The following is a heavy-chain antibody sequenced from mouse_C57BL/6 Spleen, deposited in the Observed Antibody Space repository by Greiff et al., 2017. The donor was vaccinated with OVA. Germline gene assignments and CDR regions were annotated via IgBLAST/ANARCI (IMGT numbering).Heavy chain of an antibody. Sequence: EVQLQQSGPELVKPGASVKISCKASGYTFTDYYMNWVKQSPGKSLEWIGDINPNNGGTSYNQKFKGKATFTVDKSSSTAYMGLRSLKSEDSAGYYCAPTVEGYFDVWGTGTTVTVSS. V-gene: IGHV1-26*01. CDR2: INPNNGGT. CDR3: APTVEGYFDV. D-gene: IGHD1-1*01. J-gene: IGHJ1*03. CDR1: GYTFTDYY.